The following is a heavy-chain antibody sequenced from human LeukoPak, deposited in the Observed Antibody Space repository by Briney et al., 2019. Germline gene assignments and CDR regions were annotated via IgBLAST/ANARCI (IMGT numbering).Heavy chain of an antibody. Sequence: GGSLRLSCAASGFTFDGYAMHWVRQAPGKGLEWVSGISWNSGSIGYADSVKGRFTISRDNAKNSLYLQMNSLRAEDTALYYCAKDWYSSGPRIFDIWGQGTMVTVSS. J-gene: IGHJ3*02. CDR1: GFTFDGYA. V-gene: IGHV3-9*01. CDR2: ISWNSGSI. D-gene: IGHD6-19*01. CDR3: AKDWYSSGPRIFDI.